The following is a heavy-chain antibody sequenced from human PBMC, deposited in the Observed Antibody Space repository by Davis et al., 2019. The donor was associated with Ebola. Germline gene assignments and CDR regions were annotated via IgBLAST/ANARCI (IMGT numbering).Heavy chain of an antibody. J-gene: IGHJ6*02. CDR3: AKDEVYSGYDYYYYYGMDV. D-gene: IGHD5-12*01. V-gene: IGHV3-21*04. Sequence: GGSLRLSCAASGFTFSSYSMNWVRQAPGKGLEWVSSISSSSSYIYYADSVKGRFTISRDNSKNTLYLQMNSLRAEDTAVYYCAKDEVYSGYDYYYYYGMDVWGQGTTVTVSS. CDR2: ISSSSSYI. CDR1: GFTFSSYS.